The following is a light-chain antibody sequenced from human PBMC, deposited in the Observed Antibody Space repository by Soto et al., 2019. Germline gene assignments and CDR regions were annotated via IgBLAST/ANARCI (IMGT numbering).Light chain of an antibody. J-gene: IGKJ1*01. Sequence: DIQMTQSPSSLSASVGDRVTITCQSSQDISTYLNWYQQKPGKAPQLLIYDASNFETGVPSRFSGSGSGTDFTFTISSLQPEDIATYYCQQYDNLPPTWTFGQGTKVDIK. CDR2: DAS. CDR3: QQYDNLPPTWT. CDR1: QDISTY. V-gene: IGKV1-33*01.